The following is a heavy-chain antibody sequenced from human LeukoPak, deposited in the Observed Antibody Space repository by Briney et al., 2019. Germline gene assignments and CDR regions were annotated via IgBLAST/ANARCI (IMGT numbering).Heavy chain of an antibody. D-gene: IGHD1-7*01. Sequence: PSETLSLTCTVSGGSISSHYWSWIRQPPGKGLEGIGYIYHSGSTNYNPSLKSRVTISVDTSKNQFSLKLSSVTAADTAVYYCARAGNWNYPFDYWGQGTLVTVSS. V-gene: IGHV4-59*11. J-gene: IGHJ4*02. CDR3: ARAGNWNYPFDY. CDR1: GGSISSHY. CDR2: IYHSGST.